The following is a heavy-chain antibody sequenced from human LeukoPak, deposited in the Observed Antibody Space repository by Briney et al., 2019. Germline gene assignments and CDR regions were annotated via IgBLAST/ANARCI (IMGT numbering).Heavy chain of an antibody. Sequence: ASETLSLTCTVSGGSISTYYWSWIRQPPGKGLEWIGYIYYSGSTDYNPSLKSRVTMSVDTSINQFSLKLSSVTAADTAVYYCARSYCSSTSCYNYYYYYMDVWGKGTTVTVSS. CDR3: ARSYCSSTSCYNYYYYYMDV. D-gene: IGHD2-2*02. V-gene: IGHV4-59*08. J-gene: IGHJ6*03. CDR2: IYYSGST. CDR1: GGSISTYY.